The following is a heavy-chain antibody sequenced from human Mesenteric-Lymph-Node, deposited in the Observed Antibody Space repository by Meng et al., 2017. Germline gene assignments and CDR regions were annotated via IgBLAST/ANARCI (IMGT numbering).Heavy chain of an antibody. V-gene: IGHV3-48*03. D-gene: IGHD3-9*01. CDR2: ISSSGSTI. J-gene: IGHJ4*02. CDR3: ARDVRKLRYFDYHPLDY. CDR1: GFTFSSYE. Sequence: GESLKISCAASGFTFSSYEMNWVRQAPGKGLEWVSYISSSGSTIYYADSVKGRFTISRDNAKNSLYLQMNSLRAEDTAVYYCARDVRKLRYFDYHPLDYWGQGTLVTSPQ.